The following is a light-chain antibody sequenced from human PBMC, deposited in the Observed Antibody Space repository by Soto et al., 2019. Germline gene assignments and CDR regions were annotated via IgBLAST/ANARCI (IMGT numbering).Light chain of an antibody. Sequence: EIVVTQSQATMSLSPGERATLSCGASQSINSYLAWYKKKPGQAPRLLINDASNRATGIPARFSGSGSGTDFTLTISSLEPEDSAVYYCQQRSKWPLTFGGGTKVEI. J-gene: IGKJ4*01. CDR3: QQRSKWPLT. CDR2: DAS. V-gene: IGKV3-11*01. CDR1: QSINSY.